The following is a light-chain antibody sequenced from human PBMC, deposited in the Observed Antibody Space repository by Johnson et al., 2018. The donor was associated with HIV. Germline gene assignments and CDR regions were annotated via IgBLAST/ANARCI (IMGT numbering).Light chain of an antibody. CDR1: SSNIGNSY. Sequence: QSVLTQPPSASGTPGQKVTISCSGSSSNIGNSYVCWYQQLPGTAPKLLIYENDKRPSGIPDRFFGSKSGTSATLDITGLQTGDEGDYYCGAWDSSLNAYVFGAGTKVTVL. CDR3: GAWDSSLNAYV. V-gene: IGLV1-51*02. CDR2: END. J-gene: IGLJ1*01.